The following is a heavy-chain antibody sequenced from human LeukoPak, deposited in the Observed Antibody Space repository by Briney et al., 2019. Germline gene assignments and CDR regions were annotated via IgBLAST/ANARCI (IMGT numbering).Heavy chain of an antibody. D-gene: IGHD6-19*01. CDR2: IYYSGST. Sequence: SETLSLTCTVSGGSISSYYWSWIRQPPGKGLEWIGYIYYSGSTNYNPSLKSRVTISVDTSKNQFSLKLSSVTAADTAVYYCARAYSSGWYDVGYWGRGTLVTVSS. CDR3: ARAYSSGWYDVGY. V-gene: IGHV4-59*01. CDR1: GGSISSYY. J-gene: IGHJ2*01.